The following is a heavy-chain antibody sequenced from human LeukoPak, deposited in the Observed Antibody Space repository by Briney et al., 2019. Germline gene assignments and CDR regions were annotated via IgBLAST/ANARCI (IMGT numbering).Heavy chain of an antibody. Sequence: PSETLSLTCTVSGDSISSYYWSWIRQPPGKGLEWIWEINHSGSTNYNPSLKSRVTISVDTSKNQFSLKLSSVTAADTAVYYCASVYYDFWSGYYNWFDPWGQGTLVTVSS. CDR3: ASVYYDFWSGYYNWFDP. V-gene: IGHV4-34*01. J-gene: IGHJ5*02. D-gene: IGHD3-3*01. CDR1: GDSISSYY. CDR2: INHSGST.